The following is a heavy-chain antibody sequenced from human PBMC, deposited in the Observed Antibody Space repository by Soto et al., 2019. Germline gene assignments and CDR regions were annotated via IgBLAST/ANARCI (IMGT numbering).Heavy chain of an antibody. V-gene: IGHV4-59*01. CDR1: GGSISSYY. CDR3: ARGGGVYYFDY. J-gene: IGHJ4*02. Sequence: QVQLQESGPGLVKPSETLSLTCTVSGGSISSYYWSWIRQPPGKGLEWIGYIYSSGITDYNPSLKXRXTXSXXTSKSHFSLKLSSVTAADTAVYYCARGGGVYYFDYWGQGTLVTVSS. D-gene: IGHD2-8*02. CDR2: IYSSGIT.